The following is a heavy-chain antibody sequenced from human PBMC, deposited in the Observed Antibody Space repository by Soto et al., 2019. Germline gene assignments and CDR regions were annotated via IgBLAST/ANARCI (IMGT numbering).Heavy chain of an antibody. CDR1: GYIFTTFD. J-gene: IGHJ5*02. D-gene: IGHD1-7*01. Sequence: ASVKVSCKASGYIFTTFDINWVRQASGQGLEWMGWMNPNTGNTVCAQKFQGRVTMTRNTSISTAYMELSSLRSEDTAVYYCARGSARNYVNPWGQGTLVTVSS. V-gene: IGHV1-8*01. CDR2: MNPNTGNT. CDR3: ARGSARNYVNP.